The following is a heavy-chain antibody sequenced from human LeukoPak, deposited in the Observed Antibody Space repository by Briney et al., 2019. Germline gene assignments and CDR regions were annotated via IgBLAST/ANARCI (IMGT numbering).Heavy chain of an antibody. J-gene: IGHJ6*02. Sequence: SETLSLTCAVYGGSFSGYYWSWIRQPPGKGLEWIGEIKHSGSTNYNPSLKSRVTISVDTSKNQFSLKLSSVTAADTAVYYCARAGLLWFGRNNYYYGMDVWGQGTTVTVSS. CDR3: ARAGLLWFGRNNYYYGMDV. CDR1: GGSFSGYY. D-gene: IGHD3-10*01. CDR2: IKHSGST. V-gene: IGHV4-34*01.